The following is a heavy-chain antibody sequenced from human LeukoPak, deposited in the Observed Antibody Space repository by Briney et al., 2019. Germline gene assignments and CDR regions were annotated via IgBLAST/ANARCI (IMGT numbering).Heavy chain of an antibody. CDR1: GFTSSSYA. CDR3: AKVWDYYDVSGPFDY. Sequence: PGGSLRLSCAASGFTSSSYAMSWVRQAPGKGLEWVSGISASGGSTYYADSVKGRFTISRDNSKNTLYVQMNSLRAEDTAVYYCAKVWDYYDVSGPFDYWGQGTLVSVSS. CDR2: ISASGGST. V-gene: IGHV3-23*01. J-gene: IGHJ4*02. D-gene: IGHD3-22*01.